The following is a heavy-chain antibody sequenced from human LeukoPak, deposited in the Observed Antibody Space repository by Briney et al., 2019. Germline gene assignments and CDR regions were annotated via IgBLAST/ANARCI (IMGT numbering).Heavy chain of an antibody. V-gene: IGHV1-69*04. D-gene: IGHD2-15*01. CDR2: IILILGIA. CDR3: ASYCSGGSCYSDY. Sequence: SVKVSCKASGGTFSSYAISWVRQAPGQGLEWMGRIILILGIANYAQKFQGRVTITADKSTSTAYMELSSLRSEDTAVYYCASYCSGGSCYSDYWGQGTLVTVSS. CDR1: GGTFSSYA. J-gene: IGHJ4*02.